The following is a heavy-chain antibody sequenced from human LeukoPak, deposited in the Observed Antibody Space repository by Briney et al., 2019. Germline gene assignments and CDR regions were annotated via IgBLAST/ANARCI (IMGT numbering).Heavy chain of an antibody. CDR1: GGSISSYY. CDR3: ARETYYYDSSGYYPYMDV. Sequence: PSETLSLTCTVSGGSISSYYWSWIRQPPGKGLEWIGYIYYSGSTNYNPSLKSRVTISVEPSENQFSLKLSSVTAADTAVYYCARETYYYDSSGYYPYMDVWGKGTTVTVSS. D-gene: IGHD3-22*01. J-gene: IGHJ6*03. CDR2: IYYSGST. V-gene: IGHV4-59*01.